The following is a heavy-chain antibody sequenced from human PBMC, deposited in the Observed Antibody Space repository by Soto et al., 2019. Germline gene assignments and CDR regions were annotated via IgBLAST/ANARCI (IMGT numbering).Heavy chain of an antibody. J-gene: IGHJ4*02. Sequence: SETLSLTCAVYGGSFSNYYWSWIRQPPGKWLEWIGEINHSGSTNYNPSLQSRVTISVDTSKNQFSLKLSSVTAADTAVYYCARGKPRYCSSTSCYTAPGSVYWGQGXLVTVYS. CDR1: GGSFSNYY. CDR2: INHSGST. D-gene: IGHD2-2*02. V-gene: IGHV4-34*01. CDR3: ARGKPRYCSSTSCYTAPGSVY.